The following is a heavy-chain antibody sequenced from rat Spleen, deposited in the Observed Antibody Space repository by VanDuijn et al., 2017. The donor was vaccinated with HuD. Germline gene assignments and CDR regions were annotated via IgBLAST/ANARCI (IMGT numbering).Heavy chain of an antibody. CDR3: ARLITVVRVLDA. J-gene: IGHJ4*01. V-gene: IGHV5-31*01. CDR2: ISTTGGTP. Sequence: EVQLVESGGGLVQPGRSLKLSCVASGFTFNYYWMTWVRQAPTKGLEWVATISTTGGTPYYRDSVKGRFTISRDNAKSTLYLQMNSLQTEDTATYYCARLITVVRVLDAWGQGASVTVSS. D-gene: IGHD1-1*01. CDR1: GFTFNYYW.